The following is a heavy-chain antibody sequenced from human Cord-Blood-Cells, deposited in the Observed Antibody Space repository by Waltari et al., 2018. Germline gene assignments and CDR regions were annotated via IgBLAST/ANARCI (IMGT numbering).Heavy chain of an antibody. V-gene: IGHV1-3*01. Sequence: QKFQGRVTITGDTSASTAYMELSSLRSEDTAVYYCARDHLYSSSPYYYGMDVWGQGTTVTVSS. CDR3: ARDHLYSSSPYYYGMDV. J-gene: IGHJ6*02. D-gene: IGHD6-13*01.